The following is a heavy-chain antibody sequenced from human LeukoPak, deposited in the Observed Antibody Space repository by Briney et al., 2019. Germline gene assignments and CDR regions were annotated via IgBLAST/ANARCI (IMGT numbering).Heavy chain of an antibody. CDR1: EXTFSSYT. J-gene: IGHJ4*02. CDR3: AREQQLALDY. V-gene: IGHV3-21*01. CDR2: ISSSGSYI. D-gene: IGHD6-13*01. Sequence: GGSLRLSCAASEXTFSSYTMNWVRQAPGKGLEWVSSISSSGSYIYYTDSVKGRFTISRDNAKNSLYLQMNSLRAEDTAMYYCAREQQLALDYWGQGTLVTVSS.